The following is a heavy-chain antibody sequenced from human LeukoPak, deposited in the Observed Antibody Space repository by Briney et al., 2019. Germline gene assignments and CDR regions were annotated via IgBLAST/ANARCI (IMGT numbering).Heavy chain of an antibody. CDR1: GFTFSSYA. CDR3: ASRQGLGWHYVN. D-gene: IGHD3-10*02. CDR2: VSDSGGST. V-gene: IGHV3-23*01. J-gene: IGHJ4*02. Sequence: GGSLRLSCVDSGFTFSSYAMSWVRQVPGKGLEWVSGVSDSGGSTYYADSVKGRFTISRDNSKNTLYLQMNSLRAEDTAVYYCASRQGLGWHYVNWGQGTLVTVSS.